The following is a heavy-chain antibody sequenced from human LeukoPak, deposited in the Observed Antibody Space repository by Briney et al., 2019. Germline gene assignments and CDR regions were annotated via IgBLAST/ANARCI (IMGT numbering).Heavy chain of an antibody. Sequence: GGSLRLSCAASGFTFSSYSMNWVRQAPGKGLEWVSSISSSSSCIYYADSVKGRFTISRDNAKNSLYLQMNSLRAEDTAVYYCARALHYYGSSGYNSWGQGTLVTVSS. CDR2: ISSSSSCI. D-gene: IGHD3-22*01. V-gene: IGHV3-21*01. CDR3: ARALHYYGSSGYNS. CDR1: GFTFSSYS. J-gene: IGHJ5*02.